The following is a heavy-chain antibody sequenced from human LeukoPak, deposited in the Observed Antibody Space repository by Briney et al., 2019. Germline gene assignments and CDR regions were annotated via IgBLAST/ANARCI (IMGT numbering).Heavy chain of an antibody. D-gene: IGHD2-2*01. V-gene: IGHV3-23*01. J-gene: IGHJ4*02. CDR3: AKDSYPASFPPDIVVVPAAMGAAAAGSNEFDY. CDR1: GFTFSSYA. CDR2: ISGSGGST. Sequence: PGGSLRLSCAASGFTFSSYAMSWVRQAPGKGLEWVSAISGSGGSTYYADSVKGRFTISRDNSKNTLYLQMNSLRAEDTAVYYCAKDSYPASFPPDIVVVPAAMGAAAAGSNEFDYWGQGTLVTVSS.